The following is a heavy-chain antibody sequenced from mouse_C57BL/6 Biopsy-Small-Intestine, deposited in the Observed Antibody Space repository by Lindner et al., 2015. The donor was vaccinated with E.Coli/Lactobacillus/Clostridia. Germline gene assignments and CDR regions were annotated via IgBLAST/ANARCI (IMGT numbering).Heavy chain of an antibody. CDR2: INPNNGGT. CDR1: GYTFTDYY. V-gene: IGHV1-26*01. Sequence: VQLQESGPELVKPGASVKISCKASGYTFTDYYMNWVKQSHGKSLEWIGDINPNNGGTSYNQKFKGKATLTVDKSSSTAYMELRSLTSEDSAVYYCARRGIYGSSYFDYWGQGTTLTVSS. J-gene: IGHJ2*01. D-gene: IGHD1-1*01. CDR3: ARRGIYGSSYFDY.